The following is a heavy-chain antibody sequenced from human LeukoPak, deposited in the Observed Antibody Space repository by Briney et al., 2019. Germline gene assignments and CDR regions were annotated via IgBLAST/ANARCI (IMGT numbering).Heavy chain of an antibody. J-gene: IGHJ5*02. CDR3: AKGSTSAWNNWFDP. CDR1: GFTFSSYG. V-gene: IGHV3-30*18. Sequence: GSLRLSCAASGFTFSSYGIHWVRQAPGKGLEWVAVISYDGNNKYYADSVKGRFTISRDNSKNTLYLQMNSLRAEDTAVNYCAKGSTSAWNNWFDPWGQGTLVTVSS. CDR2: ISYDGNNK. D-gene: IGHD1-26*01.